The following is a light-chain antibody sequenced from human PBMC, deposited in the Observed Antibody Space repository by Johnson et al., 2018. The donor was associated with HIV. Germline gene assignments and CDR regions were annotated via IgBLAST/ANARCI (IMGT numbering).Light chain of an antibody. CDR2: ENN. V-gene: IGLV1-51*02. CDR1: NSNIGNNY. J-gene: IGLJ1*01. CDR3: GTWDSSLSGSV. Sequence: QSVLTQPPSVSAAPGQKVTISCSGSNSNIGNNYVSWYQQLPGTAPKLLIYENNQRSSGIPDRFSGSKSATSATLGITGLQTGDEADYYCGTWDSSLSGSVFGNGTKVTVL.